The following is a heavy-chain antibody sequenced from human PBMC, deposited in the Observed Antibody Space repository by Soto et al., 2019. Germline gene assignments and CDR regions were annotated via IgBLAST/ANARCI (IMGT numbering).Heavy chain of an antibody. Sequence: PGVSLRLSCAASGFTFDDYTMHWVRQAPGKGLEWVSLISWDGGSTYYADSVKGRFTISRDNSKNSLYLQMNSLRTEDTALYYCAKGPKYRSGWSYFDYWGQGTLVTVSS. V-gene: IGHV3-43*01. CDR1: GFTFDDYT. D-gene: IGHD6-19*01. CDR2: ISWDGGST. CDR3: AKGPKYRSGWSYFDY. J-gene: IGHJ4*02.